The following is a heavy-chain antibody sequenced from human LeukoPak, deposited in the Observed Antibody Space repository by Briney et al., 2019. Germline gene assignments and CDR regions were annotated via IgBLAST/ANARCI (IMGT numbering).Heavy chain of an antibody. J-gene: IGHJ4*02. CDR2: NSGGT. V-gene: IGHV1-18*01. CDR3: ARESGIAAAGTSSQDY. Sequence: NSGGTNYAQKLQGRVTMTTDTSTSTAYMELRSLRSDDTAVYYCARESGIAAAGTSSQDYWGQGTLVTVSS. D-gene: IGHD6-13*01.